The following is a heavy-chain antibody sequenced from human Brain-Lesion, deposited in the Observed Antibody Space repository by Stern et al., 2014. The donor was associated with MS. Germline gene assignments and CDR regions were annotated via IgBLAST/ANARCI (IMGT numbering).Heavy chain of an antibody. CDR2: IFNSGST. V-gene: IGHV4-61*02. D-gene: IGHD2-2*01. CDR1: GGSISSGGYY. CDR3: ARGRVVPGFQYYATDV. J-gene: IGHJ6*02. Sequence: VQLVESGPGLVKPSQTLSLSCTVSGGSISSGGYYWSWIRQPAGKGLEWIGRIFNSGSTSYTPSPKSRVTISIATSKNQFSLRLNSRTAADTAVYYCARGRVVPGFQYYATDVWGQGTTVIVSS.